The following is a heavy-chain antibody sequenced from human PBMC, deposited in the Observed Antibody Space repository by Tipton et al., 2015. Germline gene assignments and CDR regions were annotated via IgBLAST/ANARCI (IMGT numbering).Heavy chain of an antibody. CDR3: ARRVVTTGDDWFDP. D-gene: IGHD2-21*02. CDR1: GGSISSSSYY. V-gene: IGHV4-39*01. J-gene: IGHJ5*02. CDR2: LYFSGST. Sequence: TLSLTCTVSGGSISSSSYYWGWIRQPPGKGLEWIGSLYFSGSTYYNPSLKSRVTMSIDRFKNQFSLKLSSVTAADTAVYYCARRVVTTGDDWFDPWGQGPLVTASS.